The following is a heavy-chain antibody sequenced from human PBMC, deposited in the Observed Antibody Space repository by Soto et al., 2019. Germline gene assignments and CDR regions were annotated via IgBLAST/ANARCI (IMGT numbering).Heavy chain of an antibody. Sequence: GASVKVSCKVSGYTLTGFSMHWVRQAPGKGLEWMGGFDPEDGETIYAQKLQGRVIMTEDTSTDTAYMELSSLRSEDTAVYYCATGYCSGGSCPVSMDVWGKGTTVTVS. D-gene: IGHD2-15*01. CDR3: ATGYCSGGSCPVSMDV. J-gene: IGHJ6*04. CDR1: GYTLTGFS. CDR2: FDPEDGET. V-gene: IGHV1-24*01.